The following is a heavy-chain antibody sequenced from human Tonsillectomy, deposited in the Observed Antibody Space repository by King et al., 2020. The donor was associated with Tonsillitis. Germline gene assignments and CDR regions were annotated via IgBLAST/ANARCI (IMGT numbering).Heavy chain of an antibody. D-gene: IGHD3-3*01. CDR3: ARGFPTYYDFWSARRENYYMDV. CDR1: GGSISNTTYF. CDR2: IYDGGSS. V-gene: IGHV4-39*01. Sequence: QLQESGPGLVKPSETLSLTCSVSGGSISNTTYFWGWIRQPPGKGLEWIGTIYDGGSSYYTPSLKNRVTISVDTSKNQGFSLKLSSVTAADTAVYFCARGFPTYYDFWSARRENYYMDVWGKGTTVTVSS. J-gene: IGHJ6*03.